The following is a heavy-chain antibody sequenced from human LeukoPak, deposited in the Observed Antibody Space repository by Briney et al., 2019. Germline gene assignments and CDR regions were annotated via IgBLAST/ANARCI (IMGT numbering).Heavy chain of an antibody. CDR1: GFTFSSYA. D-gene: IGHD2-2*01. CDR3: AKEPREYCSTTSCPNWIDP. CDR2: ISASGGTT. Sequence: GGSLRLSCAASGFTFSSYAMSWVRQAPGKGLEWVSSISASGGTTYYADSVKGRFTISRDNSKNTLYLQMSSLRVEDTAVYYCAKEPREYCSTTSCPNWIDPWGQGTLVTVSS. J-gene: IGHJ5*02. V-gene: IGHV3-23*01.